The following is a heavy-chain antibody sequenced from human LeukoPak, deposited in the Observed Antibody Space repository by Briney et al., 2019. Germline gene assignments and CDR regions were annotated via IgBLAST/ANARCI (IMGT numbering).Heavy chain of an antibody. D-gene: IGHD1-26*01. CDR1: GFSFSNYG. CDR3: VKEGGHKIPFDY. J-gene: IGHJ4*02. V-gene: IGHV3-23*01. CDR2: TSVSGHTT. Sequence: PGGSLRLSCAASGFSFSNYGMSWVRQAPGQGLEWVSVTSVSGHTTNYADSVRGRFAISRDDSKSTLYLQMNSLRAEDTAAYYCVKEGGHKIPFDYWGQGTLVTVSS.